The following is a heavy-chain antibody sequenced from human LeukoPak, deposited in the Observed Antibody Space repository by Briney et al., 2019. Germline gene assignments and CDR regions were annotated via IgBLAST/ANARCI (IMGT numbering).Heavy chain of an antibody. CDR3: ARHISSGGTYAHFDY. V-gene: IGHV4-4*07. Sequence: SETLSLTCTVSGGSISSYYWSWIRQPAGKGLEWIGRIYPSGSTNYNPSLKSRVTMSLDTSNNQVSLKLNSVTAADTAVYYCARHISSGGTYAHFDYWGQGTLVTVSS. J-gene: IGHJ4*02. CDR1: GGSISSYY. CDR2: IYPSGST. D-gene: IGHD1-26*01.